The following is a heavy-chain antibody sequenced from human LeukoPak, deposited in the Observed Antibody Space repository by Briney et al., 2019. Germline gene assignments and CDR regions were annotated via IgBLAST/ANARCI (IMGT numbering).Heavy chain of an antibody. CDR2: INPNSGGT. CDR3: ARLLLWFGELDYFDY. J-gene: IGHJ4*02. CDR1: GYTFTGYY. V-gene: IGHV1-2*02. D-gene: IGHD3-10*01. Sequence: ASVKVSCKASGYTFTGYYMHWVRQAPGQGLEWMGWINPNSGGTNYAQKFQGRVTMTRDTSISTAYMELSRLRSDDTAVYYCARLLLWFGELDYFDYWGQGTLVTVSS.